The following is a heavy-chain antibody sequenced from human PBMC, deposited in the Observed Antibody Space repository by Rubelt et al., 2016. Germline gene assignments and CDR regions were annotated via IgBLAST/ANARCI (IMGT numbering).Heavy chain of an antibody. Sequence: QLQLQESGPGLVKPSETLSLTCNVSGGSINSNTYYWGWIRQPPGKGLEWIGSIYYSGSTYYNPSLNSRVTISVDTSKNQLSLNLRSVTAADTAVYYCARPSYNQGWYFDLWGRGTLVAVSS. J-gene: IGHJ2*01. CDR3: ARPSYNQGWYFDL. V-gene: IGHV4-39*07. CDR1: GGSINSNTYY. D-gene: IGHD1-14*01. CDR2: IYYSGST.